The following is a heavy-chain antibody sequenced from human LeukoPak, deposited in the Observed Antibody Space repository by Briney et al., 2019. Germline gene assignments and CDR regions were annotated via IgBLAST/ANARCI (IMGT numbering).Heavy chain of an antibody. CDR2: ITGSGGVT. CDR1: GFTFSSYA. CDR3: ARDSSGYYTFDY. Sequence: GGSLRLSCAASGFTFSSYAMSWVRQAPGKGLEWVSRITGSGGVTYYADSVKGRFTISRDNSKNTLYLQMNSLRAEDTAVYYCARDSSGYYTFDYWGQGTLVTVSS. V-gene: IGHV3-23*01. D-gene: IGHD3-22*01. J-gene: IGHJ4*02.